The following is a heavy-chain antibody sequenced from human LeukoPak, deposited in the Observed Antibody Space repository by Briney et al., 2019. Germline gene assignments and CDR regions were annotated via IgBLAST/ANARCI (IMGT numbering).Heavy chain of an antibody. Sequence: RPGGSLRLSCATSGFTFVDYGLSWVRRAPGKGLEWLCAINYNGAITDYADSVKGRFTISRDNAKNPLYLRMDSLRAEDTALYYCARDRLGPSFSVSHFDLWGQGTLVTVSS. V-gene: IGHV3-20*04. D-gene: IGHD3-3*02. CDR3: ARDRLGPSFSVSHFDL. CDR2: INYNGAIT. J-gene: IGHJ4*02. CDR1: GFTFVDYG.